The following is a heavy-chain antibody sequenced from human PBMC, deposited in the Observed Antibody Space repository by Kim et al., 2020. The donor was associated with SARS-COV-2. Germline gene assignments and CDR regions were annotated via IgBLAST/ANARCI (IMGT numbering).Heavy chain of an antibody. J-gene: IGHJ6*02. V-gene: IGHV1-18*01. D-gene: IGHD3-3*01. CDR3: ARELGYDFWSGYYTNYYYYYGMDV. Sequence: ASVKVSCKASGYTFTSYGISWVRQAPGQGLEWMGWISAYNGNTNYAQKLQGRVTMTTDTSTSTAYMELRSLRSDDTAVYYCARELGYDFWSGYYTNYYYYYGMDVWGQGTSVTVSS. CDR2: ISAYNGNT. CDR1: GYTFTSYG.